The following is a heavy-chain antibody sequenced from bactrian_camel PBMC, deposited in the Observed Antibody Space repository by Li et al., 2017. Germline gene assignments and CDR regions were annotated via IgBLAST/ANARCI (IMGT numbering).Heavy chain of an antibody. V-gene: IGHV3S55*01. D-gene: IGHD3*01. CDR3: AADRSRMTTMQTLGFTPRY. J-gene: IGHJ4*01. CDR2: ISSGVRT. CDR1: GWTLDDRD. Sequence: VQLVESGGGSVQAGGSLRLSCSASGWTLDDRDMGWYRQATGNECELVSTISSGVRTSYRDSVRGRFTISRDNAQNALYLQMNSLKPEDTAMYYCAADRSRMTTMQTLGFTPRYWGQGTQVTVS.